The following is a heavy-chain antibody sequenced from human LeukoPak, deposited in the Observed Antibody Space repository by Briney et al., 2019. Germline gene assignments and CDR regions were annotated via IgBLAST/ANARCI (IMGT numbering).Heavy chain of an antibody. CDR3: ARVRRIAARSYYYMDV. V-gene: IGHV1-69*05. Sequence: SVKVSCKASGGTFSSYAISWVRQAPGQGLEWMGGIIPIFGTANYAQKFQGRVTITTDESTSTAYMELSSLRSKDTAVYYCARVRRIAARSYYYMDVWGKGTSVTVSS. J-gene: IGHJ6*03. D-gene: IGHD6-6*01. CDR2: IIPIFGTA. CDR1: GGTFSSYA.